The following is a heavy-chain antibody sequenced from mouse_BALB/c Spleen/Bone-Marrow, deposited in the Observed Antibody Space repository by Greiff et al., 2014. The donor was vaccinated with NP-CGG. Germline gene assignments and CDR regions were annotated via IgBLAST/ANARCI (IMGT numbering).Heavy chain of an antibody. Sequence: QVQLQQSGADLVRPGTSVKVSCKASGYAFTNYLIEWVKQRPGQGLEWIGVINPGSGATNYNEKFKGKATLTADKSSSTAYMQLSSLTSDDSAVYFFARKLGPSYAMDYWGQGTSVTVSS. CDR2: INPGSGAT. CDR1: GYAFTNYL. V-gene: IGHV1-54*01. J-gene: IGHJ4*01. CDR3: ARKLGPSYAMDY.